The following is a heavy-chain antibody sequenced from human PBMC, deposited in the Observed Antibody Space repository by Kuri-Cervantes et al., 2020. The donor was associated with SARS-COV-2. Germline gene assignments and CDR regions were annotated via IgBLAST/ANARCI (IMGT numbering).Heavy chain of an antibody. CDR3: AKDLVLHYDTSSYLLNSFDV. CDR2: TSNDGSEE. Sequence: GESLKISCAASGFTLSAFAMHWVRQAPGKGLEWVAVTSNDGSEEFYGDSVKGRFTISRDNSKNTLYLQLNNLRAEDTAVYYCAKDLVLHYDTSSYLLNSFDVWGQGTKVTVS. CDR1: GFTLSAFA. J-gene: IGHJ3*01. V-gene: IGHV3-30*18. D-gene: IGHD3-22*01.